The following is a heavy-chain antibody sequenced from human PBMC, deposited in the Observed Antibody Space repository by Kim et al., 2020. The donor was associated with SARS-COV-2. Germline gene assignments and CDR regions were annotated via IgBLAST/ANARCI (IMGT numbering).Heavy chain of an antibody. CDR3: ARDGYYYGSGRPPY. CDR2: ISSSGSTI. Sequence: GGSLRLSCAASGFTFSSYEMNWVRQAPGKGLEWVSYISSSGSTIYYADSVKGRFTISRDNAKNSLYLQMNSLRAEDTAVYYCARDGYYYGSGRPPYWGQGTLVTVSS. CDR1: GFTFSSYE. V-gene: IGHV3-48*03. D-gene: IGHD3-10*01. J-gene: IGHJ4*02.